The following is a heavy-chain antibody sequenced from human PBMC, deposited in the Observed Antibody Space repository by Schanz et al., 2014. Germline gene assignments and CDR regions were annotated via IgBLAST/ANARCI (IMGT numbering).Heavy chain of an antibody. CDR2: ISVYHGHT. Sequence: QVQLVQSGAEVKKPGASVKVSCKASGYTFTSYGITWVRQAPGQGLEWMGWISVYHGHTNYAEKVNGRVTMTTDTSTSTAYMELRSLISDDTAVYYCVRDAGWAFGDYHDMDVWGQGTSVTVSS. D-gene: IGHD3-10*01. V-gene: IGHV1-18*01. J-gene: IGHJ6*02. CDR1: GYTFTSYG. CDR3: VRDAGWAFGDYHDMDV.